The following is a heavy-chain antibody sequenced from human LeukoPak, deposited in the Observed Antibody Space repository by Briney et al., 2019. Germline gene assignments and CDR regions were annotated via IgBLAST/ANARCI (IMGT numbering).Heavy chain of an antibody. CDR3: AREISSESYTESLDY. CDR1: GGSINSDY. CDR2: VYYSGRT. J-gene: IGHJ4*02. Sequence: SETLSLTCNVSGGSINSDYWTWIRQPPGKGLEWIGYVYYSGRTKYNPSLKSRVTISVDTSKNQFSLKLNFVTAADTAVYYCAREISSESYTESLDYWGQGILVTVSS. D-gene: IGHD3-10*01. V-gene: IGHV4-59*01.